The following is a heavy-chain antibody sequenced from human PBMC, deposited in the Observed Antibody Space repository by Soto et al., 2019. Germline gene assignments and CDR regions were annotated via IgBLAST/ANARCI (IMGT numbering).Heavy chain of an antibody. CDR3: ARDLMLTTVTTNGMDV. CDR1: GYTFTSYG. V-gene: IGHV1-18*01. J-gene: IGHJ6*02. D-gene: IGHD4-17*01. CDR2: ISAYNGNT. Sequence: GASVKVSCKASGYTFTSYGISWVRPAPGQGLEWMGWISAYNGNTNYAQKLQGRVTMTTDTSTSTAYMELRSLRSDDTAVYYCARDLMLTTVTTNGMDVWGQGTTVTVSS.